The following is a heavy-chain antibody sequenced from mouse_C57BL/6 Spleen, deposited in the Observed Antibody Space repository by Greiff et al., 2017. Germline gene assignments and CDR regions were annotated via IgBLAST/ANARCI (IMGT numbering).Heavy chain of an antibody. Sequence: VQLQQSGAELARPGASVKMSCTASGFTFTSYTMHWVKQRPGQGLEWIGYINPSSGYTKYNQKFKDKATLTADKSSSPAYMQMSSLTSEDSADYYCAGGNYLDDWGQGTTLTVSS. J-gene: IGHJ2*01. CDR1: GFTFTSYT. CDR2: INPSSGYT. CDR3: AGGNYLDD. V-gene: IGHV1-4*01.